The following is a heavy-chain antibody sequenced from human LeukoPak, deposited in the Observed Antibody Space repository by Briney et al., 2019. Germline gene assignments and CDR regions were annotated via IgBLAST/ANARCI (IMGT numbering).Heavy chain of an antibody. CDR1: GFTFSSYS. D-gene: IGHD5-12*01. V-gene: IGHV3-48*01. CDR2: ISSSSSTI. CDR3: ARVGYSGYDPIDY. Sequence: GGSLRLSCAASGFTFSSYSMNWVRQAPGKGLEWVSYISSSSSTIYNADSVKGRFTISRDNAKNSLYLQMNSLRAEDTAVYYCARVGYSGYDPIDYWGQGTLVTVSS. J-gene: IGHJ4*02.